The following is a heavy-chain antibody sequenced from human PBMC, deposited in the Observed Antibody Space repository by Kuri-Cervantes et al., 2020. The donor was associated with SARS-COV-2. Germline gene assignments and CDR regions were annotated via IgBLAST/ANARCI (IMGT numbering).Heavy chain of an antibody. D-gene: IGHD2-15*01. CDR3: AASVAATRYYYYGMDV. Sequence: SVKVSCKASGGTFSSYAISWVRQAPGQGLEWMGGTIPIFGTANYAQKFQGRVTITADESTSTAYMELSSLRSEDTAVYYCAASVAATRYYYYGMDVWGQGTTVTVSS. CDR2: TIPIFGTA. J-gene: IGHJ6*02. CDR1: GGTFSSYA. V-gene: IGHV1-69*13.